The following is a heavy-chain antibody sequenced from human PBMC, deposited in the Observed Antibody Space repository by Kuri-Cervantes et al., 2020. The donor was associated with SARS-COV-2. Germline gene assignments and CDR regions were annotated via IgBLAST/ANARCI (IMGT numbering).Heavy chain of an antibody. CDR2: IDWNSGSI. CDR3: AKDISAGGGYYYYMDV. Sequence: SLKISCAASGFSFDDYAMHWVRQTPGKGLEWVSGIDWNSGSIGYADSVKGRFTISRDNAKNSLYLQMNSLRAEDTALYYCAKDISAGGGYYYYMDVWGKGTTVTVSS. J-gene: IGHJ6*03. V-gene: IGHV3-9*01. D-gene: IGHD3-10*01. CDR1: GFSFDDYA.